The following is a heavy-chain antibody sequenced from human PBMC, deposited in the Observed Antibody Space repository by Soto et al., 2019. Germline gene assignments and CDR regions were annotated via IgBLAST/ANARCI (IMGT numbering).Heavy chain of an antibody. CDR2: ISGSGGST. CDR3: ALLAVADRDYYYYGMDV. D-gene: IGHD6-19*01. CDR1: VFTFSSYA. Sequence: GGSLRLSGAASVFTFSSYAMSWVRQAPGKGLEWVSAISGSGGSTYYADSVKGRFTISRHNSKNTLYLQMNSLRAEDTAVYYCALLAVADRDYYYYGMDVWGQGTTVTVSS. J-gene: IGHJ6*02. V-gene: IGHV3-23*01.